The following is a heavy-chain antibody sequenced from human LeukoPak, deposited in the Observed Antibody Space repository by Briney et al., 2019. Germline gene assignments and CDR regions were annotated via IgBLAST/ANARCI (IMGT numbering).Heavy chain of an antibody. CDR3: ARDVFTDSSGWYGFRSSYYYGMDV. CDR1: GYTFTSYG. V-gene: IGHV1-18*01. Sequence: ASVKVSCKASGYTFTSYGISWVRQAPGQGLEWMGWISAYNGNTNYAQKLQGRVTMTTDTSTSTAYMELRSLRSDDTAVYYCARDVFTDSSGWYGFRSSYYYGMDVWGQGTTVTVSS. J-gene: IGHJ6*02. CDR2: ISAYNGNT. D-gene: IGHD6-19*01.